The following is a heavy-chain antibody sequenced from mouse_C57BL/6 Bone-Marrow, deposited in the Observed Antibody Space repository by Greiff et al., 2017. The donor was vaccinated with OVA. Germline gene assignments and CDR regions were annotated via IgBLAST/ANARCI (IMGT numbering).Heavy chain of an antibody. D-gene: IGHD2-1*01. V-gene: IGHV3-6*01. CDR3: AREDGNSWFAY. Sequence: EVKLVESGPGLVKPSQSLSLTCSVTGYSITSGYYWNWIRQLPGNKLEWMGYISYDGSNNYNPSLKNRISITRDTSKNQFFLKLNSVTTEDTATYYCAREDGNSWFAYWGQGTLVTVSA. CDR2: ISYDGSN. J-gene: IGHJ3*01. CDR1: GYSITSGYY.